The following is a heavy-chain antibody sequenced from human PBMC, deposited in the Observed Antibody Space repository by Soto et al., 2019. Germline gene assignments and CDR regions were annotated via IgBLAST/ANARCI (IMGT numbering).Heavy chain of an antibody. D-gene: IGHD5-18*01. J-gene: IGHJ4*02. V-gene: IGHV4-31*03. CDR2: IYYSGST. CDR1: GGSISSGGYY. Sequence: QVQLQESGPGLVKPSQTLSLTCTVSGGSISSGGYYWSWIRQHPGKGLEWIGYIYYSGSTYYNPSLSSRVTISVDTSKHQFSLKLTSVTDADTAVYYCARVPRGGNSYGYVDSWGQGTLVTVSS. CDR3: ARVPRGGNSYGYVDS.